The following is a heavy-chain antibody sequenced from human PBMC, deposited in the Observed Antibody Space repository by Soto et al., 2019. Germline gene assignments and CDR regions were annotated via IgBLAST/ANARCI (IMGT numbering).Heavy chain of an antibody. V-gene: IGHV1-18*01. D-gene: IGHD1-1*01. CDR1: GYTFTNFG. J-gene: IGHJ4*02. CDR2: ISAYNGNT. CDR3: ARGGTLLDY. Sequence: QVQLVQSGAEVKKPGASVKVSCKTSGYTFTNFGLTWVRQAPGQGLEWMGWISAYNGNTNYAQNFQGRVTMTTYTSMSTAFIEIRSLRSVDTAVYYGARGGTLLDYWGQGDLVAVSS.